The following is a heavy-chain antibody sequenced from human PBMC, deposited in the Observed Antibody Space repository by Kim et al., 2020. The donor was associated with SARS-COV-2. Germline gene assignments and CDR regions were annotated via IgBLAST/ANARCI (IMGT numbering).Heavy chain of an antibody. CDR2: ISGSGGST. CDR3: AKARGYDYYYYYYGMDV. J-gene: IGHJ6*02. CDR1: GFTFSSYA. D-gene: IGHD3-3*01. Sequence: GGSLRLSCAASGFTFSSYAMSWVRQAPGKGLEWVSAISGSGGSTYYADSVKGRFTISRDNSKNTLYLQMNSLRAEDTAVYYCAKARGYDYYYYYYGMDVWGQGTTVTVSS. V-gene: IGHV3-23*01.